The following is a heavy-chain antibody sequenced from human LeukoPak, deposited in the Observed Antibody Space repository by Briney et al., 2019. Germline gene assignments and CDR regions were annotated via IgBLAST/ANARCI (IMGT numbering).Heavy chain of an antibody. Sequence: ASETLSLTCAVSGGSISNYYWNWIRQSPGKGLEWIGYFHHSGSSTYNPSLKRRVTVSLDTSKNQVSLKLSSVTAADTAVYFCATTFNFGLDVWGQGTTVTVSS. CDR3: ATTFNFGLDV. V-gene: IGHV4-59*01. CDR1: GGSISNYY. J-gene: IGHJ6*02. CDR2: FHHSGSS.